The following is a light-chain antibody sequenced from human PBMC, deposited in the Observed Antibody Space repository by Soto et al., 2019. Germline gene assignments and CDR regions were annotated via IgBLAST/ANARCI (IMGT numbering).Light chain of an antibody. Sequence: EIVMTQSPGTLSVSPGERATLSCRASQSVSSNLAWYQQKPGQAPRLLIYGASTRATGIPARFSGSGSGTDFTLTISSLQSEDFAVYYCQHYKSYPWAFGQGTKVEIK. CDR1: QSVSSN. CDR2: GAS. V-gene: IGKV3-15*01. CDR3: QHYKSYPWA. J-gene: IGKJ1*01.